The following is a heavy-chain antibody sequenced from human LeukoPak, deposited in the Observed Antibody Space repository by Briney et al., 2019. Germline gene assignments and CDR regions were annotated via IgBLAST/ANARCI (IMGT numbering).Heavy chain of an antibody. Sequence: SETLSLTCTVSGGSISSYYWSWMRQPPGKGLEWIGYIYYSGSTNYNPSFKSRVTISVDTSKNQFSLKLSSVTAADTAVYYCARLVGDGYNTGYYYGMDVWGQGTTVTVSS. CDR1: GGSISSYY. J-gene: IGHJ6*02. V-gene: IGHV4-59*01. CDR3: ARLVGDGYNTGYYYGMDV. D-gene: IGHD5-24*01. CDR2: IYYSGST.